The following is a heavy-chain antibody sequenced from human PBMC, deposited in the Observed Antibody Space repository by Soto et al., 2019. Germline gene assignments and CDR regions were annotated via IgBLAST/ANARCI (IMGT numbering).Heavy chain of an antibody. Sequence: EVQLLESGGGLVQPGGSLRLSCAASGFTFSSYAMSWVRQAPGKGLEWVSAISGSGGSTYYADSVKGRFTISRDNSKNTLYLQMNSLRAEDTAVYYCPRVGADDFWSGCPVCWFDPWGQGTLVTVSS. J-gene: IGHJ5*02. D-gene: IGHD3-3*01. CDR3: PRVGADDFWSGCPVCWFDP. CDR2: ISGSGGST. V-gene: IGHV3-23*01. CDR1: GFTFSSYA.